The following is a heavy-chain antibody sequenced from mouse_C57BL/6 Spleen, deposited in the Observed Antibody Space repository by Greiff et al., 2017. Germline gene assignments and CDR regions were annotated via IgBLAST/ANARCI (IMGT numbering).Heavy chain of an antibody. CDR3: ARILITTVVATGYFDV. CDR1: GYTFTSYW. Sequence: QVQLQQPGAELVRPGSSVKLSCKASGYTFTSYWMDWVKQRPGQGLEWIGNIYPSDSETHYNQKFKDKATLTVDKSSSTAYMQLSSLTSEDSAVXYCARILITTVVATGYFDVWGTGTTVTVSS. J-gene: IGHJ1*03. V-gene: IGHV1-61*01. CDR2: IYPSDSET. D-gene: IGHD1-1*01.